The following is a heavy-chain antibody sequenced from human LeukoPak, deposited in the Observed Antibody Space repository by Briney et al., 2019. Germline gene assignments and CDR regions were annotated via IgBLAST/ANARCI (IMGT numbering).Heavy chain of an antibody. CDR1: GGSISSYY. CDR3: ARVNFDWSYYYYGMDV. V-gene: IGHV4-59*01. Sequence: SETLSLTRTVSGGSISSYYWSWIRQPPGKGLEWIGYIYYSGSTNYNPSLKSRVTISVDTSKNQFSLKLSSVTAADTAVYYCARVNFDWSYYYYGMDVWGKGTTVTVPS. D-gene: IGHD3-9*01. CDR2: IYYSGST. J-gene: IGHJ6*04.